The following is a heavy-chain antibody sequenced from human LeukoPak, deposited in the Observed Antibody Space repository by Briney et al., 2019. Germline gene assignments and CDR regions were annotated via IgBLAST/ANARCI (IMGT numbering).Heavy chain of an antibody. V-gene: IGHV1-24*01. D-gene: IGHD3/OR15-3a*01. CDR1: GYTLNELS. CDR3: AEVGRIGFYYFDY. CDR2: FDPEVGET. J-gene: IGHJ4*02. Sequence: ASVKVSCKVSGYTLNELSMHWVRQAPGKGVEWMGGFDPEVGETIYAQNFQGRVTMTEDTSTDTAYMELSSLRSEDTAVYFCAEVGRIGFYYFDYWGQGTLVTVSS.